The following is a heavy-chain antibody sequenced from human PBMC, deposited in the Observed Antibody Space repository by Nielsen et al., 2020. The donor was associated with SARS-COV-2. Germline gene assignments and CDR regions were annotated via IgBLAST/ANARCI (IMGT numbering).Heavy chain of an antibody. CDR1: GFTFSSYG. CDR2: ISYDGSNK. V-gene: IGHV3-33*05. CDR3: ARAPYGSGYFDY. D-gene: IGHD3-10*01. Sequence: GESLKISCAASGFTFSSYGMHWVRQAPGKGLEWVAVISYDGSNKYYADSVKGRFTISRDNSKNTLYLQMNSLRAEDTAVYYCARAPYGSGYFDYWGQGTLVTVSS. J-gene: IGHJ4*02.